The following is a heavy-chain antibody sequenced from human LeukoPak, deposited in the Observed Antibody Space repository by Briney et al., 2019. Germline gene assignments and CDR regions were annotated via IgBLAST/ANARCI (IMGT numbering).Heavy chain of an antibody. CDR1: GYTFTGYY. V-gene: IGHV1-2*06. J-gene: IGHJ3*02. D-gene: IGHD2-2*01. CDR2: INPNSGGT. CDR3: ARADCSSTSCLNAFDI. Sequence: ASVKVSCKASGYTFTGYYMHWVRQAPGQGLEWMGRINPNSGGTSYAQKFQGRVTMTRDTSISTAYMELSRLRSDDTAVYYCARADCSSTSCLNAFDIWGQGTMVTVPS.